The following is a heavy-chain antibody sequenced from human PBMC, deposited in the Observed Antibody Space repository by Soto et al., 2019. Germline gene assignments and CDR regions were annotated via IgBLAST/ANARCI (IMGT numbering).Heavy chain of an antibody. CDR1: GGTFSSYA. J-gene: IGHJ6*02. D-gene: IGHD3-10*01. CDR2: IIPIFGTA. Sequence: ASVKVSCKASGGTFSSYAISWVRQAPGQGLEWMGGIIPIFGTANYAQKFQGRVTITADESTSTAYMELSSLRSEDTAVYYCARTLSGVVRGVIITWPSRGYYGMDVWGQGTTVTVSS. CDR3: ARTLSGVVRGVIITWPSRGYYGMDV. V-gene: IGHV1-69*13.